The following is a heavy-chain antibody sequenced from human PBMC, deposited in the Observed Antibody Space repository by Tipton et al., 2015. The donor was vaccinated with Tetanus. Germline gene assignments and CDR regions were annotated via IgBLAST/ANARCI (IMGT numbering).Heavy chain of an antibody. CDR1: GYTFTSYG. D-gene: IGHD1-26*01. CDR3: ASPLKDSGSYFNNYFDY. V-gene: IGHV1-18*01. CDR2: ISAYNGNT. Sequence: QLVQSGAEVKKPGASVKVSCKASGYTFTSYGISWVRQAPGQGLEWMGWISAYNGNTNYAQKLQGRVTMTTDTSTSTAHMELRSLRSDDTAVYYCASPLKDSGSYFNNYFDYWGQGTLVTVSS. J-gene: IGHJ4*02.